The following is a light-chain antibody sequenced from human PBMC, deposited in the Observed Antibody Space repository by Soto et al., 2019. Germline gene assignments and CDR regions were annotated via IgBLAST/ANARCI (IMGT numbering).Light chain of an antibody. J-gene: IGKJ2*01. CDR3: QQYNRYSPLT. CDR1: QSISSW. Sequence: DLQMTQSPSTVSASVGDRVTITCRASQSISSWLAWYQQKPRKAPKLLIYKASTLESGVPSRFSGSGSGTDFTLTISSLQPDDFATYYCQQYNRYSPLTFGQGTKLEIK. CDR2: KAS. V-gene: IGKV1-5*03.